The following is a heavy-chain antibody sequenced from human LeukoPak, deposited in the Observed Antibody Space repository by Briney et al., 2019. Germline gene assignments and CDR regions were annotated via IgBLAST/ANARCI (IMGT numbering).Heavy chain of an antibody. CDR2: FDPEDGET. Sequence: ASVKVSCKVSGYTLTELSMHWVRQAPGKGLEWMGGFDPEDGETIYARKFQGRVTMTEDTSTDTAYMELSSLRSEDTAVYYCATEGVYGDHSVYFDYWGQGTLVTVSS. D-gene: IGHD4-17*01. CDR1: GYTLTELS. J-gene: IGHJ4*02. V-gene: IGHV1-24*01. CDR3: ATEGVYGDHSVYFDY.